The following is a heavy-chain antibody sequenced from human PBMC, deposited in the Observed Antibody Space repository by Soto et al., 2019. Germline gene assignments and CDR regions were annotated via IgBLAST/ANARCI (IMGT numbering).Heavy chain of an antibody. V-gene: IGHV3-7*01. J-gene: IGHJ3*02. CDR1: GFTFSSYW. D-gene: IGHD4-17*01. CDR2: IKQDGSEK. Sequence: GGSLRLSYAASGFTFSSYWMSWVRQAPGKGLEWVANIKQDGSEKHYVDSVKGRFTISRDNAKNSLYLQMNSLRAEDTAVYYCARESYDYYAFDIWGQGTMVTVSS. CDR3: ARESYDYYAFDI.